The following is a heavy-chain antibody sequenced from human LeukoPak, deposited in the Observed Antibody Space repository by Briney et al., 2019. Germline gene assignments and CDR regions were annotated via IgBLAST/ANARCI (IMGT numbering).Heavy chain of an antibody. CDR3: ARVDGSTSFREFDS. J-gene: IGHJ5*01. CDR1: GRSISSYY. Sequence: SESLSLTCTVSGRSISSYYWSWIRQPPGKGLEWVGYIYYSVSTNYHPSLKSRGTISVETSKNQFPLKRSSVSAADTAVYYCARVDGSTSFREFDSWGQGTLVTVSS. CDR2: IYYSVST. V-gene: IGHV4-59*01. D-gene: IGHD2-2*01.